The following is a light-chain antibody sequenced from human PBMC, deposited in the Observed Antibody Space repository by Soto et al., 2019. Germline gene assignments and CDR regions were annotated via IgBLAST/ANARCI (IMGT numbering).Light chain of an antibody. V-gene: IGKV1-5*03. J-gene: IGKJ5*01. CDR2: KAS. Sequence: DIQMTQSPSSLSASVGDRVTITCRASQSIDSWLAWYQHKPGKAPKLLIFKASTLETGVPSRFSGSGSETEFTLTISSLQPDDFATYYCQQYNTYSTFGQGTRLEIK. CDR1: QSIDSW. CDR3: QQYNTYST.